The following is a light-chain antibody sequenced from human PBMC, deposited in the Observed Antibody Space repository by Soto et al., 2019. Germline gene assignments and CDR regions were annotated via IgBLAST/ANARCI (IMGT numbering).Light chain of an antibody. V-gene: IGKV3-20*01. CDR3: QQYGSSPRIT. CDR1: QRVSSSY. Sequence: EIVLTQSPGTLSLSPGERATLSCRASQRVSSSYLAWYQQKPGQAPRLLIYGASSRATGIPDRFSGSGSGTDFTLTISRLEPEDFAVYYCQQYGSSPRITFGQGKRLEIK. J-gene: IGKJ5*01. CDR2: GAS.